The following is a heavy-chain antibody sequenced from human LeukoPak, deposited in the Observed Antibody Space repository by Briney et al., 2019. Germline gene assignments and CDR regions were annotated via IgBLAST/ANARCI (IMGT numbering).Heavy chain of an antibody. Sequence: GGSLRLSCAASGFTFSSYAMSWVRQAPGKGLEWVSAISGSGGSTYYADSVKGRFTISRDNSKNTLYLQMNSLRAEDTAVYYCAKDSHSSGWYYFDYWGQGTLVTVSP. D-gene: IGHD6-19*01. V-gene: IGHV3-23*01. CDR3: AKDSHSSGWYYFDY. J-gene: IGHJ4*02. CDR1: GFTFSSYA. CDR2: ISGSGGST.